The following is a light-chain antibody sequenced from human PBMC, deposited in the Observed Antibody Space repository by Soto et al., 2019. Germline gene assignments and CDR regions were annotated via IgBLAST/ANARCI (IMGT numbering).Light chain of an antibody. J-gene: IGKJ2*01. CDR2: GAS. V-gene: IGKV3-15*01. Sequence: EIVMTQSPATLSVSPGERATLSCRANQSVSSNLAWYQQKPGQAPRLLIYGASTRATGIPARFSGSGSGTEFTLTISSLQSEDFAVYYCHQYNNWPYTFGQGTKLEIK. CDR3: HQYNNWPYT. CDR1: QSVSSN.